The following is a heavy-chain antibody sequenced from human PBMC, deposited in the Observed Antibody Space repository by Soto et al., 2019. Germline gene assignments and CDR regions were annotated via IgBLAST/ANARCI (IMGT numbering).Heavy chain of an antibody. D-gene: IGHD3-22*01. V-gene: IGHV1-69*11. Sequence: QVQLVQSGAEVKKPGSSVKVSCKASGGTFSSYAISWVRQAPGQGLEWMGEIIPILGTANYAQKFQGRVTITADESTSTAYMELSSLRSDDTAVYYCARDRGPSSGYYPYWFDPWGQGTLVTVSS. CDR2: IIPILGTA. CDR1: GGTFSSYA. J-gene: IGHJ5*02. CDR3: ARDRGPSSGYYPYWFDP.